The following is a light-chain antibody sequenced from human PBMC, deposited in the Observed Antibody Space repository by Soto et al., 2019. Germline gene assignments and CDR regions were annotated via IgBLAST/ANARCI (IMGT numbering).Light chain of an antibody. CDR1: QSVSSY. J-gene: IGKJ1*01. Sequence: EIMFTQSPATLSLPQGERATLSCRASQSVSSYLAWYQQKPGQAPRLLIYDASNRATGIPARFSGSGSGTDFTLTISSLEPEDFAVYYCQQRSNWPKTFGQGGKVDIK. V-gene: IGKV3-11*01. CDR2: DAS. CDR3: QQRSNWPKT.